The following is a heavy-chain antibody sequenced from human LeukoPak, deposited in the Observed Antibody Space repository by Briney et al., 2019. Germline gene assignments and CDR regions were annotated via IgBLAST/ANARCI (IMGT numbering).Heavy chain of an antibody. J-gene: IGHJ3*02. CDR1: GFTFSSYG. CDR2: ISYDGSNK. D-gene: IGHD1-26*01. CDR3: AKPRLMGAYGLVDAFDI. Sequence: GGSLRLSCAASGFTFSSYGMHWVRQAPDKGLEWVAVISYDGSNKYYADSVKGRFTISRDNSKNTLYLQMNSLRAEDTAVYYCAKPRLMGAYGLVDAFDIWGQGTMVTVSS. V-gene: IGHV3-30*18.